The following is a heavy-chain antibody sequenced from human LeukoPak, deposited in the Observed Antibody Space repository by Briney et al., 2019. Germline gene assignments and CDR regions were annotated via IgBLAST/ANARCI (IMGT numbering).Heavy chain of an antibody. CDR3: TRRRVTYSNSSGRSRYYFDY. Sequence: GESLKISCWGSGYSFTNYWIGWVRQMPGKGLEWMGIIYPSDSDRRYSPSFQGQVTMSADKSISTAYLQWSSLKASDTAMYFCTRRRVTYSNSSGRSRYYFDYWGQGTLVTVSS. D-gene: IGHD6-6*01. V-gene: IGHV5-51*01. CDR1: GYSFTNYW. CDR2: IYPSDSDR. J-gene: IGHJ4*02.